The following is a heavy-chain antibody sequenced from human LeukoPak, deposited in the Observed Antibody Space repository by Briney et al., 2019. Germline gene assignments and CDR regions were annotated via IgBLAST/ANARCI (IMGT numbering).Heavy chain of an antibody. V-gene: IGHV3-23*01. Sequence: GGSLRLSCAASGFTFSSYAMNWVRQAPGKGLEWASAISGSGGSTYYADSVKGRFTISRDNSKNTLYLQMNSLRAEDTAVYYCAKEQVATKKMFVYFDYGAKGTLVTVSS. CDR2: ISGSGGST. J-gene: IGHJ4*02. D-gene: IGHD5-24*01. CDR3: AKEQVATKKMFVYFDY. CDR1: GFTFSSYA.